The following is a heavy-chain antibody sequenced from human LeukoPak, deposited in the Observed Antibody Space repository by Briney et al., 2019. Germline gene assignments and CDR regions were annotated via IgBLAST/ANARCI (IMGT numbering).Heavy chain of an antibody. CDR2: INHSGST. CDR3: ARRRLLWFGGGWFDP. V-gene: IGHV4-34*01. CDR1: GGSFSGYY. Sequence: SETLSLTCAVYGGSFSGYYWSWIRQPPGKGLEWIGEINHSGSTNYNPSLKSRVTISVDTSKNQFSLKLSSVTAADTAVYYCARRRLLWFGGGWFDPWGQGTLVTVSS. J-gene: IGHJ5*02. D-gene: IGHD3-10*01.